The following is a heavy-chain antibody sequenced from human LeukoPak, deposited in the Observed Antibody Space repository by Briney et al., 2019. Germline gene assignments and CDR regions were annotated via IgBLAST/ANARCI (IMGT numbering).Heavy chain of an antibody. CDR1: GYTFTIYG. J-gene: IGHJ4*02. Sequence: ASVKVSCTASGYTFTIYGISWVRPAPGQGLEWMGWISAYNGNTNYAQKLQGRVTMTTDTSTSTAYMELRSLRSDDTAVYYCARGGYYYDSNYFDYWGQGTLVTVSS. CDR3: ARGGYYYDSNYFDY. CDR2: ISAYNGNT. D-gene: IGHD3-22*01. V-gene: IGHV1-18*01.